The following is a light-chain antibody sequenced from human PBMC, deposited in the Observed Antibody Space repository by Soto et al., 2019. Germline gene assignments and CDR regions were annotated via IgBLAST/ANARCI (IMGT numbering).Light chain of an antibody. CDR3: QQEQKRAPRLA. V-gene: IGKV3-20*01. CDR1: QSVSSSY. Sequence: EIVLTHSPGTLSLSPWEIATLSCRASQSVSSSYLAWYQQKPGQAPRLLIYGASTRATGIPARFSGTGSGTKFARTISRLRTEDFAVYDRQQEQKRAPRLAVGGGTKVDIK. J-gene: IGKJ4*01. CDR2: GAS.